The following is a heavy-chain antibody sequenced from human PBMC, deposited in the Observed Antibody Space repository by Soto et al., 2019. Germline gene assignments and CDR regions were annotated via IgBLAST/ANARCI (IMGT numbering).Heavy chain of an antibody. CDR1: GYTFTNYW. CDR3: ALPSGNHRGDAFDI. D-gene: IGHD3-10*01. CDR2: IYPGDSDT. Sequence: EVQLVQSGAEVKKPRESLKISCEGSGYTFTNYWIGWLRQMPGKALEWMGIIYPGDSDTRYSPSFQGQVTISADKSISTAYLQWSSLKASDTAMYYCALPSGNHRGDAFDIWGQATMVTVSS. J-gene: IGHJ3*02. V-gene: IGHV5-51*03.